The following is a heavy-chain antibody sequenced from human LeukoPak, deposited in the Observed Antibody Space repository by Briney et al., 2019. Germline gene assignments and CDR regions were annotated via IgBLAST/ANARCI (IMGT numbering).Heavy chain of an antibody. CDR1: GFTASSNE. D-gene: IGHD2-8*01. CDR2: ISGGST. J-gene: IGHJ4*02. Sequence: PGGSLRLSCAASGFTASSNEMSWVRQAPGEGLEWVSSISGGSTYYADSRKGRFTIFRDNSKNTLHLQMNSLRAEDTAVYYCAKDRSDNNTWYAGSHWGQGTLVTVSS. CDR3: AKDRSDNNTWYAGSH. V-gene: IGHV3-38-3*01.